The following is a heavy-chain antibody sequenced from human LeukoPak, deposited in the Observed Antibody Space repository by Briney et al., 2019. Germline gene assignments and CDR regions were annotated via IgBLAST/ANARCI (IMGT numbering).Heavy chain of an antibody. Sequence: GASVNVSCKASGGTFSSYAISWVRQAPGQGLEWMGVINPSGERTTYAQQFQGRFSMTRDTSITTACMELSRLTSDDTAVYYCASGYSDYADYYNYYMDVWGKGTTVTVSS. D-gene: IGHD4-11*01. CDR1: GGTFSSYA. CDR3: ASGYSDYADYYNYYMDV. CDR2: INPSGERT. J-gene: IGHJ6*03. V-gene: IGHV1-2*02.